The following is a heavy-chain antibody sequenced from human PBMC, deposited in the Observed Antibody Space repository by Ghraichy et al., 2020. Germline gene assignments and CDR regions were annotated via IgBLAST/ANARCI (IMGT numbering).Heavy chain of an antibody. D-gene: IGHD4-11*01. V-gene: IGHV3-23*01. Sequence: GGSLRLSCAASGFTFSSYAMSWVRQAPGKGLEWVSAISGSGGSTYYADSVKGRFTISRDNSKNTLYLQMNSLRAEDTAVYYCAKGLSTVEGYYYYYMDVWGNGTTVTVSS. CDR3: AKGLSTVEGYYYYYMDV. CDR1: GFTFSSYA. J-gene: IGHJ6*03. CDR2: ISGSGGST.